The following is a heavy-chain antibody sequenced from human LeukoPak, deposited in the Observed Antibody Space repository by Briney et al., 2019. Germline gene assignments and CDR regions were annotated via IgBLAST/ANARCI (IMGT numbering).Heavy chain of an antibody. CDR1: GFTFSSYG. J-gene: IGHJ5*02. CDR2: IWYDGSNK. D-gene: IGHD6-19*01. Sequence: PGGSLRLSCAASGFTFSSYGMHWVRQAPGKGLEWVAVIWYDGSNKYYADSVKGRFTISRDNSKNTLYLQMNSLRAEDTAVYYCAKDRLRIAVAGTSGGLDPWGQGTLVTVSS. CDR3: AKDRLRIAVAGTSGGLDP. V-gene: IGHV3-33*06.